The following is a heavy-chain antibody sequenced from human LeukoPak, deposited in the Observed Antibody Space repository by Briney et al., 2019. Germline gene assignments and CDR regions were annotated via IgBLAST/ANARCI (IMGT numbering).Heavy chain of an antibody. V-gene: IGHV1-8*01. CDR2: MNPNSGNT. CDR3: ARGAALVVTPTPYGMDV. J-gene: IGHJ6*02. CDR1: GYSLTHYD. Sequence: LWASVKVSCKAFGYSLTHYDVIWVRQASGQQLEWMGLMNPNSGNTGYAQKFQGRVTMTRDTSINTAYMEVSSLRSEDTAVYYCARGAALVVTPTPYGMDVWGQGTTVIVSS. D-gene: IGHD2-15*01.